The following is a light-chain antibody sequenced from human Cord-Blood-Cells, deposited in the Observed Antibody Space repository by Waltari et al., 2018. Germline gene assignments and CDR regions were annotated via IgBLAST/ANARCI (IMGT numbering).Light chain of an antibody. Sequence: DIVMTQSPDSLAVSLGERATINCKSSQSVLYSSNNKNYLAWYQQKPGQTPKLLIYWASTRESGVADRFSGSGSGTDFTLTISSLQAEDVAVYYCQQYYSSPTFGQGTKLEIK. CDR1: QSVLYSSNNKNY. CDR2: WAS. J-gene: IGKJ2*01. V-gene: IGKV4-1*01. CDR3: QQYYSSPT.